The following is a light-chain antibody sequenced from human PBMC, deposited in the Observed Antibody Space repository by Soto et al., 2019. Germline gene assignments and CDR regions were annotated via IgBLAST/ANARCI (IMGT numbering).Light chain of an antibody. CDR2: WAS. J-gene: IGKJ1*01. CDR1: QSVLYSSNSKNY. V-gene: IGKV4-1*01. Sequence: DIVMTQSPDSLAVSLGERATVNCKSSQSVLYSSNSKNYLAWYQQKPGQPPKLVIHWASTRDSGVPDRISGSGSRTDFTLTISSLQAEDVGVYYCQQYYSTPWTFGQGTKVEIK. CDR3: QQYYSTPWT.